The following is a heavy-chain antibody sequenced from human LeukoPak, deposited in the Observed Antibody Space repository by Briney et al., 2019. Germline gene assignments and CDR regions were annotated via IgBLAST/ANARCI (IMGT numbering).Heavy chain of an antibody. V-gene: IGHV1-69*04. Sequence: GASVKVSCKASGYTFTSYGISWVRQAPGQGLEWMGRIIPILGIANYAQKFQGRVTITADKSTSTAYMELSSLRSEDTAVYYCARGLSRVGAIVAFDYWGQGTLVTVSS. CDR2: IIPILGIA. CDR1: GYTFTSYG. J-gene: IGHJ4*02. CDR3: ARGLSRVGAIVAFDY. D-gene: IGHD1-26*01.